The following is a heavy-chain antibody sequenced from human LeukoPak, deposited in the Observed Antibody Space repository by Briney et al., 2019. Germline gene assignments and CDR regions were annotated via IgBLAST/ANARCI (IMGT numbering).Heavy chain of an antibody. J-gene: IGHJ4*02. CDR2: IYTSGST. CDR1: GGSISSYY. Sequence: SETLSLTCTVSGGSISSYYWSWIRQPAGKGLEWIGRIYTSGSTNYNPSLKSRVTISVDTSKNQFSLKLSSVTAADTAVYYCARCGAAVTTHFSHWGQGTLVTVSS. D-gene: IGHD4-17*01. CDR3: ARCGAAVTTHFSH. V-gene: IGHV4-4*07.